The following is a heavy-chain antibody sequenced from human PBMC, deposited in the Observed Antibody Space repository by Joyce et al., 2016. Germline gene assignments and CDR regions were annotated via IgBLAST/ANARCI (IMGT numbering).Heavy chain of an antibody. D-gene: IGHD1-14*01. CDR1: GGDFSNYT. CDR3: VRGGTSSDHYFFYTLDV. V-gene: IGHV1-69*12. J-gene: IGHJ6*02. CDR2: IIPFFGAA. Sequence: QVLLVQSGAAVKRPGSSLRVSCKSSGGDFSNYTVNWVRQAPGQRLEWMGGIIPFFGAAKDAEDFQGRVTLTADQSTRTAYLELSSLTSADTAVYYCVRGGTSSDHYFFYTLDVWGPGTTVIVSS.